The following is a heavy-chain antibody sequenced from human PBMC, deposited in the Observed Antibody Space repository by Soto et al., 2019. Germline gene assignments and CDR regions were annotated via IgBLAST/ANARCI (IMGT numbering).Heavy chain of an antibody. CDR1: WFTFKGYS. J-gene: IGHJ4*02. V-gene: IGHV3-21*06. Sequence: LXLSCAASWFTFKGYSMDWVSHATGKGLEWVSSISSTTNYIYYGDSMKGRFTISRDNAKNSLYLEMNSLRAEDTAVYYCARESEDLTSNFDYWGQGTLVTVSS. CDR2: ISSTTNYI. CDR3: ARESEDLTSNFDY.